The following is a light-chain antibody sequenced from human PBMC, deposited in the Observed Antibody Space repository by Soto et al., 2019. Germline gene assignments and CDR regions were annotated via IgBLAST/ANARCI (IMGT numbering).Light chain of an antibody. J-gene: IGKJ2*01. CDR2: GSS. CDR3: QHYGSSPPYT. CDR1: QTVSNNY. Sequence: EVVLTQSPGTLSLSPGERATLSCRASQTVSNNYLAWYQHKPGQSPKLLIFGSSDRATGIPDRFSGRGSGTDFTLAISRLEPEDFAVYYCQHYGSSPPYTCGQGTNLEFK. V-gene: IGKV3-20*01.